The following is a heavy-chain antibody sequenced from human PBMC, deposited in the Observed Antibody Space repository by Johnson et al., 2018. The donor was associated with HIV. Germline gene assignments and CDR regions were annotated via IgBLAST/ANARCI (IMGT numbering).Heavy chain of an antibody. CDR3: ARESRLGPLAHAFDI. CDR2: ISYDGSNK. V-gene: IGHV3-30*04. CDR1: GFTFSSYA. J-gene: IGHJ3*02. Sequence: QMQLVESGGGVVQPGRSLRLSCAASGFTFSSYAMHWVRQAPGKGLEWVAVISYDGSNKYYADSVKGRFTISSDNSKNTLYLQMNSLRAEDTAVYYCARESRLGPLAHAFDIWGQGTMVTVSS. D-gene: IGHD7-27*01.